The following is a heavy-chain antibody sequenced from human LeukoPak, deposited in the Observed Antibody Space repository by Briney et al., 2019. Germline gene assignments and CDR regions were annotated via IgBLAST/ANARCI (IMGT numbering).Heavy chain of an antibody. Sequence: PGGSLRLSCAASGFTVSSNYMSWVRQAPGKGLEWVSVIYSGGSTYYADSVRGRFTISRDNSKNTLYLQMNSLRAEDTAVYYSARAVHYYGSGSTFDIWGQGTMVTVSS. CDR3: ARAVHYYGSGSTFDI. D-gene: IGHD3-10*01. V-gene: IGHV3-66*01. CDR1: GFTVSSNY. CDR2: IYSGGST. J-gene: IGHJ3*02.